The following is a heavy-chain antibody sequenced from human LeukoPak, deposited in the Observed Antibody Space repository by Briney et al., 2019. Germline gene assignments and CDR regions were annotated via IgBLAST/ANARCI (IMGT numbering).Heavy chain of an antibody. CDR2: IYHSGST. J-gene: IGHJ3*02. CDR1: GGSISSGGYY. CDR3: ARSLDSAFDI. D-gene: IGHD3/OR15-3a*01. V-gene: IGHV4-30-2*01. Sequence: PSQTLSLTCTVSGGSISSGGYYWSWIRQPPGKGLEWIGYIYHSGSTYYNPSLKSRVTISVDRSKNQFSLKLSSVTAADTAVYYCARSLDSAFDIWGQGTMVTVSS.